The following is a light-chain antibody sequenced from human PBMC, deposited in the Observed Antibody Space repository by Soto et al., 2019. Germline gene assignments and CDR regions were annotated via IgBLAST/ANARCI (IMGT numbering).Light chain of an antibody. J-gene: IGLJ3*02. Sequence: QSALTQPASVSGSPGQSITISCTGTRSDIGGYNYVSWYQQYPGKAPKLIIYEVSNRPSGVSNRFSGSKSDNTASLTISGLQAEDEADYYCSSYTSSITWVFGGGTKLTVL. CDR1: RSDIGGYNY. CDR2: EVS. V-gene: IGLV2-14*01. CDR3: SSYTSSITWV.